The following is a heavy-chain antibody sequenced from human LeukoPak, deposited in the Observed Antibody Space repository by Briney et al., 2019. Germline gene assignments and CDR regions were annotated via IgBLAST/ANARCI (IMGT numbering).Heavy chain of an antibody. J-gene: IGHJ4*02. D-gene: IGHD6-13*01. CDR1: GGSISSYY. CDR3: ARVVYSSSWYYFDY. Sequence: SETLSLTCTVSGGSISSYYWSWIRQPPGKGLQWIGYISYSGSTNYNPSLKSRVTISLDTSQNQFSLKLSSVTAADTAVYYCARVVYSSSWYYFDYWGQGTLVTVSS. V-gene: IGHV4-59*01. CDR2: ISYSGST.